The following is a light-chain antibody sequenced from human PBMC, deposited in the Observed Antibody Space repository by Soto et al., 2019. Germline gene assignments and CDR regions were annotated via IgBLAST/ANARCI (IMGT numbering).Light chain of an antibody. V-gene: IGKV1-33*01. Sequence: DIQMTQSPSSLSASVGDRLTITCQASKDIANYLNWYQQKPGKAPKLLIYDALNLQTGVPSRFSGSGSGTDFTFSISSLQPEDIGTYYCQQYDSLPLTFDQGTRLEIK. CDR1: KDIANY. CDR2: DAL. CDR3: QQYDSLPLT. J-gene: IGKJ5*01.